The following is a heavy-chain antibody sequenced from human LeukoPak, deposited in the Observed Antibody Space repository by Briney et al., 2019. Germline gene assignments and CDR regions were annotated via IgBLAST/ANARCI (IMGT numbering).Heavy chain of an antibody. V-gene: IGHV3-33*01. D-gene: IGHD5-12*01. J-gene: IGHJ4*02. CDR2: IWKDGSDE. Sequence: GGSLRLSCAAAGFTFGDFGMHWVRQAPGKGLEWVALIWKDGSDEFYADSVKGRFAISRDNAKNSLELQMNSLRDEDTAVYYCARAGGYASSWAYWGQGTLVTVSS. CDR1: GFTFGDFG. CDR3: ARAGGYASSWAY.